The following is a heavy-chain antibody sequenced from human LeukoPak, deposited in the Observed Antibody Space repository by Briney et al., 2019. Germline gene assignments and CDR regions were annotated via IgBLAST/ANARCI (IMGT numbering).Heavy chain of an antibody. V-gene: IGHV3-7*01. D-gene: IGHD3-10*01. CDR2: INQDGSDK. CDR1: GFSLSNYW. Sequence: GGSLRLSCAASGFSLSNYWMSWVRQAPGKGLEWVANINQDGSDKYYVDSVMGRFTISKDNAKDSVYLQMNSLRPEDTAIYYCAWYGVTHGLDVWGQGTTVTVSS. CDR3: AWYGVTHGLDV. J-gene: IGHJ6*02.